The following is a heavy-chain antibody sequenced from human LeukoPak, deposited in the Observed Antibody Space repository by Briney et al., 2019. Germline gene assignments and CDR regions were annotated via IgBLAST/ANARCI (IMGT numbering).Heavy chain of an antibody. CDR1: GFTFSSNA. D-gene: IGHD6-13*01. J-gene: IGHJ5*02. CDR3: AKDFSSSWQFDP. CDR2: ISETSSHT. V-gene: IGHV3-23*01. Sequence: GGSLRLSCAASGFTFSSNAMTWVRQAPGQGLDWVSSISETSSHTFYADSVKGRFTISRDNTKNTLFLQMNSLRVEDTAMYYCAKDFSSSWQFDPWGQGTLVTVSS.